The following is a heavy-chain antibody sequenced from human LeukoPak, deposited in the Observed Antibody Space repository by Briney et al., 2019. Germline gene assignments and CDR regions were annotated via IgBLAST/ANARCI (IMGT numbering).Heavy chain of an antibody. D-gene: IGHD6-13*01. CDR3: AREAAAGWIDY. CDR2: INADNGNT. J-gene: IGHJ4*02. V-gene: IGHV1-18*01. CDR1: GYTFTSYG. Sequence: ASVKVSCKASGYTFTSYGISWVRQAPGQGLEWMGWINADNGNTNHAQKLQGRVTMTTDTSTSTAYMELRGLRSDETAVYYCAREAAAGWIDYWGQGTLVTVSS.